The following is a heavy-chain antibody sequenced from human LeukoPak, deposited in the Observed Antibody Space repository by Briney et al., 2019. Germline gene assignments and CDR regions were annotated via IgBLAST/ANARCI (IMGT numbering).Heavy chain of an antibody. V-gene: IGHV4-39*07. J-gene: IGHJ6*02. CDR3: ATRRRYAYYYYGMDV. D-gene: IGHD1-1*01. CDR1: GGSISSSSHY. Sequence: SETLSFTCTVSGGSISSSSHYWSWIRQPPGKGLEWIGEINHSGSTNYNPSLKSRVTISVDTSKNQFSLKLSSVTAADTAVYYYATRRRYAYYYYGMDVWGQGTTVTVSS. CDR2: INHSGST.